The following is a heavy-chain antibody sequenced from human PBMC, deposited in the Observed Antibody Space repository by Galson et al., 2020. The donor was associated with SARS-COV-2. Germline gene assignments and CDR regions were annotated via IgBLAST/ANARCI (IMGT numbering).Heavy chain of an antibody. CDR3: ARGSIDWLSPYYFDY. Sequence: GESLKISCAASGFTFSSYSMNWVRQAPGKGLEWVSSISSSSSYIYYADSVKGRFTISRDNAKNSLYLQMNSLRAEDTAVYYCARGSIDWLSPYYFDYWGQGTLVTVSS. CDR2: ISSSSSYI. V-gene: IGHV3-21*01. D-gene: IGHD3-9*01. CDR1: GFTFSSYS. J-gene: IGHJ4*02.